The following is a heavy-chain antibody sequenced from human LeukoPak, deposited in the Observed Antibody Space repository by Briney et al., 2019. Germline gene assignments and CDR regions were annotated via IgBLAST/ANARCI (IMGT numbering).Heavy chain of an antibody. Sequence: PGGSLRLSCTASEFTFNIFGMNWVRQAPGQGLEWVANINQNRGKKYYVDSLKGRFAVSTDNATNTLYSQMNSLRAEDRAVYYCAREGIYRAGGAKDAFDIWGQGTTVTVSS. CDR2: INQNRGKK. J-gene: IGHJ3*02. V-gene: IGHV3-7*05. CDR3: AREGIYRAGGAKDAFDI. D-gene: IGHD1-26*01. CDR1: EFTFNIFG.